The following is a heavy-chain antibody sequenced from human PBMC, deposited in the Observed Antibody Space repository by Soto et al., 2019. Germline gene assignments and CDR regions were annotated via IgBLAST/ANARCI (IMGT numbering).Heavy chain of an antibody. Sequence: GGSLRLSCAASGFTFSSYWMHWVRQAPGKGLVWVSRINSDGSSTSYADSVKGRFTISRDNAKNTLYLQMNSLRAEDTAVYYCARDGSYDILTGHTYYYGMDVWGQGTTVTVSS. D-gene: IGHD3-9*01. J-gene: IGHJ6*02. CDR1: GFTFSSYW. CDR3: ARDGSYDILTGHTYYYGMDV. V-gene: IGHV3-74*01. CDR2: INSDGSST.